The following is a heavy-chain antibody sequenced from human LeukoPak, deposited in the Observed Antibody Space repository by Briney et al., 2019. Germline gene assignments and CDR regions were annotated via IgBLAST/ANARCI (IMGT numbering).Heavy chain of an antibody. J-gene: IGHJ6*02. V-gene: IGHV4-59*01. CDR3: ARTTLDYYYYYGMDV. D-gene: IGHD1-14*01. CDR2: IYYSGST. CDR1: GGSISSYY. Sequence: SETLSLTCTVSGGSISSYYWSWIRQPPGKGLEWIGYIYYSGSTNYNSSLKSRVTISVDTSKNQFSLKLSSVTAADTAVYYCARTTLDYYYYYGMDVWGQGTTVTVSS.